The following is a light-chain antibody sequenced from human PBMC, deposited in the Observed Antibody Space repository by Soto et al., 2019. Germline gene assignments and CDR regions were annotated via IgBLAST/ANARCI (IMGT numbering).Light chain of an antibody. CDR1: QDISNY. CDR3: QQYHALPPLP. Sequence: DIQMTQSPSSLSASVGERVTITCQASQDISNYLNWYQQKPGKAPNLLIYDASNLETGVPSRFSGSGSGTDFTVTISSLQPEDVATHYCQQYHALPPLPFGGGTKLEIK. V-gene: IGKV1-33*01. CDR2: DAS. J-gene: IGKJ4*01.